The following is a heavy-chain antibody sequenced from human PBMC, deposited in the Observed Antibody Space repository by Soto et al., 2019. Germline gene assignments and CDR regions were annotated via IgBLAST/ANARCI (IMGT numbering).Heavy chain of an antibody. CDR1: GYTFTSYY. CDR2: INPSGGST. CDR3: ARVGYYDFLSGYRGQTFYYYYYGMDV. V-gene: IGHV1-46*01. J-gene: IGHJ6*02. Sequence: GASVKVSCQASGYTFTSYYMHWVRQAPGQGLEWMGIINPSGGSTSYAQKFQGRVTMTRDTSTSTVYMELSSLRSEDTAVYYCARVGYYDFLSGYRGQTFYYYYYGMDVCAQGTRVT. D-gene: IGHD3-3*01.